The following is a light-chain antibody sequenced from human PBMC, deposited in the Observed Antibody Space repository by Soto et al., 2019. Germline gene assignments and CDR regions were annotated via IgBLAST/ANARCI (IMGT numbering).Light chain of an antibody. CDR1: QSISSSF. CDR3: QQYVTSSWT. Sequence: IVLTQSPGTLSLSPGERATLSCRASQSISSSFLAWYQQRPGQSPRLIMYGASSRATGIPDRFSGSGSGTDFTLTISRLDLEDSAFYYCQQYVTSSWTFGQGTKVDIK. V-gene: IGKV3-20*01. CDR2: GAS. J-gene: IGKJ1*01.